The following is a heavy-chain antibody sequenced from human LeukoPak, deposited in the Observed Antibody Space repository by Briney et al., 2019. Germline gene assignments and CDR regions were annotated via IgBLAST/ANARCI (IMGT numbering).Heavy chain of an antibody. CDR1: GFSFSTYG. Sequence: GGSLRLSCAASGFSFSTYGMHWVRQAPGKGLEWLAFIQSDGRNKYYADSVKGRFTISRDNSKNTLFLQMNSLRAEDTAVYYCARDWSVSLQYCSGGSCHFDYWGQGTLVTVSS. J-gene: IGHJ4*02. V-gene: IGHV3-30*02. CDR3: ARDWSVSLQYCSGGSCHFDY. CDR2: IQSDGRNK. D-gene: IGHD2-15*01.